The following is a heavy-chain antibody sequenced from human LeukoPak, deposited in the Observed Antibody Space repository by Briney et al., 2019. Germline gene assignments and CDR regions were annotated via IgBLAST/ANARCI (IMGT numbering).Heavy chain of an antibody. CDR2: IYYSGST. D-gene: IGHD6-19*01. CDR3: ARVEDIAVAGSDY. J-gene: IGHJ4*02. CDR1: GGSISSSSYY. V-gene: IGHV4-39*07. Sequence: SETLSLTCTVSGGSISSSSYYWGWIRQPPGKGLEWIGSIYYSGSTYYNPSLKSRVTISVDTSKNQFSLKLSSVTAADTAVYYCARVEDIAVAGSDYWGQGTLVTVSS.